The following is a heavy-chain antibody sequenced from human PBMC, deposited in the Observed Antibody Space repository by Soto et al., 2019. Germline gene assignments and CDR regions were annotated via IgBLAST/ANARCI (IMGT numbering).Heavy chain of an antibody. J-gene: IGHJ4*02. CDR3: ARGRGGSYEEFPPVYFDY. Sequence: QVQLVESGGGVVQPGRSLRLSCAASGFTFSSYAMHWVRQAPGKGLEWVAVISYDGSNKYYADSVKGRFTISRDNSKKTLYLQMNSLRAEDTAVYYCARGRGGSYEEFPPVYFDYWGQGTLVTVSS. V-gene: IGHV3-30-3*01. D-gene: IGHD1-26*01. CDR1: GFTFSSYA. CDR2: ISYDGSNK.